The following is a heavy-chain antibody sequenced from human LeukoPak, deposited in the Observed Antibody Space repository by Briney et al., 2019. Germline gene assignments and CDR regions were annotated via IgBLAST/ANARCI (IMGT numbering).Heavy chain of an antibody. J-gene: IGHJ4*02. CDR3: ARVLKTTRTD. D-gene: IGHD4-17*01. CDR1: GYTFTSYD. Sequence: ASVKVSCKASGYTFTSYDINWVRQATGQGHEWMGWMNPNSGNTGYAQNFQGRVTMTRNTSISTAYMELSSLRSEDTAVYYGARVLKTTRTDWGQGTLVTVSS. V-gene: IGHV1-8*02. CDR2: MNPNSGNT.